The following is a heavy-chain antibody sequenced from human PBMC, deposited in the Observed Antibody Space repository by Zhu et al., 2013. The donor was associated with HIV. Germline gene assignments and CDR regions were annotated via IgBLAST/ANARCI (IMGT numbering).Heavy chain of an antibody. CDR3: ARSAAGTMPHYYYGMDV. CDR1: GYTFTGYY. D-gene: IGHD6-13*01. CDR2: INPNSGGT. V-gene: IGHV1-2*04. J-gene: IGHJ6*02. Sequence: QVQLVQSGAEVKKPGASVKVSCKASGYTFTGYYMHWVRQAPGQGLEWMGWINPNSGGTNYAQKFQGWVTMTRDTSISTAYMELSRLRSDDTAVYYCARSAAGTMPHYYYGMDVWGQGTTVTVSS.